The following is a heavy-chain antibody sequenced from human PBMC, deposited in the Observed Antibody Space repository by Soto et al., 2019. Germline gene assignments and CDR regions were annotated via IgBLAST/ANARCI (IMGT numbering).Heavy chain of an antibody. V-gene: IGHV4-31*03. J-gene: IGHJ6*02. CDR2: IYYSGST. CDR3: ASSRWWATSLWFGEQPYYYYGMDV. Sequence: PSETLSLTCTVSGGSISSGGYYWSWIRQHPGKGLEWIGYIYYSGSTYYNPSLKSRVTISVDTSKNQFSLKLSSVTAADTAVYYCASSRWWATSLWFGEQPYYYYGMDVWGQGTTVTVSS. D-gene: IGHD3-10*01. CDR1: GGSISSGGYY.